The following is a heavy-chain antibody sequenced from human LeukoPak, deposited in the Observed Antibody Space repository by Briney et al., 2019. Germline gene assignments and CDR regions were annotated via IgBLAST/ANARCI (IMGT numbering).Heavy chain of an antibody. V-gene: IGHV4-34*01. CDR1: GGSFSDYY. CDR3: ARGQRVNRGMDV. Sequence: SETQSLTCAVSGGSFSDYYWSWIRQPPGMGLEWIGEINHSGSANYNPSLKSRLTILVDTSKNQFSLKLSSVIAADTAVYYCARGQRVNRGMDVWGQGTTVTVSS. CDR2: INHSGSA. D-gene: IGHD1-14*01. J-gene: IGHJ6*02.